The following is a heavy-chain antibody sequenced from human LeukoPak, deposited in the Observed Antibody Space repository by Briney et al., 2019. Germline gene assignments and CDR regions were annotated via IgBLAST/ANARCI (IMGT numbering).Heavy chain of an antibody. J-gene: IGHJ4*02. CDR1: GFTFSSFW. V-gene: IGHV3-7*03. Sequence: GGSLRLSCAASGFTFSSFWMSWVRQAPGKGLEWVANIRKDGSLQYYVDSVEGRFTISRDNAKNPLYLQMNTLRADDTAVYYCTRVSGGYDMSDYWGQGTLVTVPS. D-gene: IGHD3-9*01. CDR2: IRKDGSLQ. CDR3: TRVSGGYDMSDY.